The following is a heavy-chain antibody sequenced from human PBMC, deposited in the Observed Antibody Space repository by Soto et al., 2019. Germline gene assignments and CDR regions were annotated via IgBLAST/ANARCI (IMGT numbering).Heavy chain of an antibody. CDR3: TRDFAYFGMDV. J-gene: IGHJ6*02. CDR2: INHSGST. CDR1: GGPFSTNY. V-gene: IGHV4-34*01. Sequence: SETLSLTCAVYGGPFSTNYWNWIRQPPGKGLEWIGEINHSGSTNYNPSLKSRVTISIDTSKNQFSLKLTSVTAADTAVYFCTRDFAYFGMDVWGQGTTVTVSS.